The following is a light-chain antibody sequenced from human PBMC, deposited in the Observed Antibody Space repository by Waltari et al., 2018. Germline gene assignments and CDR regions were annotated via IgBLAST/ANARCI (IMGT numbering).Light chain of an antibody. Sequence: QSALTQPASVSGSPGQSITLSCTGTSSDVGAYNYVPWYQQHPGKAPKLMIFDVSNRPSGVSNRFSGSKSGNTASLTISGLQAEDEADYYCSSYISSSTLELFGGGTSLTVL. CDR2: DVS. J-gene: IGLJ2*01. CDR1: SSDVGAYNY. CDR3: SSYISSSTLEL. V-gene: IGLV2-14*03.